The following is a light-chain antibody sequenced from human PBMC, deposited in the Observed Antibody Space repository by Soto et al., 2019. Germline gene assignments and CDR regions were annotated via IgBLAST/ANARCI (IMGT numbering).Light chain of an antibody. V-gene: IGKV3D-20*02. CDR2: GAS. CDR3: QKRSNWPPIT. Sequence: EIVLTQSPGTLSLSPGERATLSCRASQSVSSSFLAWYQQKVGQAPRLLIYGASSRATGIPDRFSGSGSGTDFTITIRRLETEDFAVYYCQKRSNWPPITFGQGTRLEIK. J-gene: IGKJ5*01. CDR1: QSVSSSF.